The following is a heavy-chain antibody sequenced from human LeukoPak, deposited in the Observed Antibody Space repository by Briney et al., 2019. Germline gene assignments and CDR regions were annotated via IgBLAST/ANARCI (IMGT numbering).Heavy chain of an antibody. J-gene: IGHJ4*02. CDR3: AKLPYFAYFDY. D-gene: IGHD3-9*01. CDR2: ISYDGSNK. CDR1: GFTFSSYG. V-gene: IGHV3-30*18. Sequence: GGSLRLSCAASGFTFSSYGMHWVRQAPGKGLEWVAVISYDGSNKYYADSVKGRFTVSRDNSKNTLYVQMNSLRAEDTAVYHCAKLPYFAYFDYWGQGTLVTVSS.